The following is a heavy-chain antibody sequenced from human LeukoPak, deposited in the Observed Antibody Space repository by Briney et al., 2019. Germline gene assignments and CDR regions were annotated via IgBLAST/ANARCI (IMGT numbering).Heavy chain of an antibody. CDR3: AKSGYNRFDY. V-gene: IGHV3-23*01. D-gene: IGHD5-24*01. CDR1: RCTFSSSA. J-gene: IGHJ4*02. CDR2: ISGSGSGGST. Sequence: GGSLRLFCAASRCTFSSSAMSWVRQAPGKGLEWVSSISGSGSGGSTYYADSVKGRFTISRDNSKNTLYLQMNSLIAEDTVVYYCAKSGYNRFDYWGQGTRVTVSS.